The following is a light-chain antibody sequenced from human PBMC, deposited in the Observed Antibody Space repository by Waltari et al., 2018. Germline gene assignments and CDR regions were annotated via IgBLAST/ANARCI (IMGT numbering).Light chain of an antibody. Sequence: DIQMTQSPSTVSASLGDRVTITCRARQNLNTFLFWYQQKPGAVPKLLIYYASTLERGVPSRFSGSGSGTHFTLTISGLQPDDFATYYCQQYYDYPINFGQGTRL. V-gene: IGKV1-5*01. CDR3: QQYYDYPIN. J-gene: IGKJ5*01. CDR2: YAS. CDR1: QNLNTF.